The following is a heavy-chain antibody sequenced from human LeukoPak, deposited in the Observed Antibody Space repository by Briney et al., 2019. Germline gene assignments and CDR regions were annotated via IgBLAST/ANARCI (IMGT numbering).Heavy chain of an antibody. D-gene: IGHD6-13*01. V-gene: IGHV3-48*03. CDR1: GFTFSSYE. Sequence: GGSLRLSCAASGFTFSSYEMNWVRQAPGKGLEWVSYIGSSGSTIYYADSVKGQFTISRDNAKNSLYLQMNSLIAEDTAVYYCARDLQPYSSSFFDYWGQGTLVTVSS. CDR2: IGSSGSTI. J-gene: IGHJ4*02. CDR3: ARDLQPYSSSFFDY.